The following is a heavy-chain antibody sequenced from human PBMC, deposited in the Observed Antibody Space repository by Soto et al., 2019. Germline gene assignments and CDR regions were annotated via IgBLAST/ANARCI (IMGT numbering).Heavy chain of an antibody. Sequence: LSLTCAVYGGSFSGYYWSWIRQPPGKGLEWIGEINHSGSTNYNPSLKSRVTISVDTSKNQFSLKLSSVTAADTAVYYCARTGYSSGWYKAAFDIWGQGTMVTVSS. CDR3: ARTGYSSGWYKAAFDI. J-gene: IGHJ3*02. CDR1: GGSFSGYY. CDR2: INHSGST. V-gene: IGHV4-34*01. D-gene: IGHD6-19*01.